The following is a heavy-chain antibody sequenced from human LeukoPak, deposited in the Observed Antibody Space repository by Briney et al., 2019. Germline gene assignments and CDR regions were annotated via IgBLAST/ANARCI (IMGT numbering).Heavy chain of an antibody. CDR1: GFTFSSSA. CDR2: IGGSGSTT. Sequence: GGSLRLSCAASGFTFSSSAMSWVRQAPGKGLEWVSAIGGSGSTTYYADSVKGQFTISRDNSKNTLYLQMNSLRAEDTAVYYCAKDTASSWWYFDLWGRGTLVTVSS. D-gene: IGHD5-18*01. CDR3: AKDTASSWWYFDL. V-gene: IGHV3-23*01. J-gene: IGHJ2*01.